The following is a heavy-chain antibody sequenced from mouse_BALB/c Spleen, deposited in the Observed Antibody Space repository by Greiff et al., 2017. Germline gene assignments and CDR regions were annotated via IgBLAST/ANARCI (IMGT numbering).Heavy chain of an antibody. Sequence: QVQLKESAAELARPGASVKMSCKASGYTFTSYTMHWVKQRPGQGLEWIGYINPSSGYTEYNQKFKDKTTLTADKSSSTAYMQLSSLTSEDSAVYYCAKLTGTAYWGQGTLVTVSA. J-gene: IGHJ3*01. CDR3: AKLTGTAY. CDR2: INPSSGYT. V-gene: IGHV1-4*02. CDR1: GYTFTSYT. D-gene: IGHD4-1*01.